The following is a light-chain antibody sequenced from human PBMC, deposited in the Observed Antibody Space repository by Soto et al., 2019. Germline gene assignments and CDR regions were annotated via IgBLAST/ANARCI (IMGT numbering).Light chain of an antibody. CDR1: QGISTW. Sequence: DIQITQSPSSVPASVGDRVTITFLASQGISTWLAWYQKRPGRTPKLLISGASSLQSGVPSRFSGSGSGTEFTLSISGLQPDDFATYYCQHFYTYSPWKFGQGTKVDIK. V-gene: IGKV1D-16*01. J-gene: IGKJ1*01. CDR3: QHFYTYSPWK. CDR2: GAS.